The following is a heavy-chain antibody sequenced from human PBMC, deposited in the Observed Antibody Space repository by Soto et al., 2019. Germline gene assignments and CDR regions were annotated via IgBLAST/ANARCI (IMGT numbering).Heavy chain of an antibody. CDR3: AREYSYGSGSHPIGVIY. CDR2: IHYSGST. V-gene: IGHV4-61*01. D-gene: IGHD3-10*01. J-gene: IGHJ4*02. CDR1: SGSVSSGSYY. Sequence: QVQLQESGPGLVKPSETLSLTCTVSSGSVSSGSYYWSWIRQPPGKGLEWIGYIHYSGSTNYNPSLKSRVTISVDTSNYQFSLKLSSVTAADTAVYYCAREYSYGSGSHPIGVIYWGQGTLVTVSS.